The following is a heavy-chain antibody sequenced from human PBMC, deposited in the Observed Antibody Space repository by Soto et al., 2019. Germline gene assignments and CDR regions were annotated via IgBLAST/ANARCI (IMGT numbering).Heavy chain of an antibody. CDR3: AKVPDIVVVPAATPHWYFDL. Sequence: GGSLRLSCAASGFTFSSYAMSWVRQAPGKGLEWVSAISGSGGSTYYADSVKGRFTISRDNSKNTLYLQMNSLRAEDTAVYYCAKVPDIVVVPAATPHWYFDLWGRGTLVTVSS. CDR1: GFTFSSYA. J-gene: IGHJ2*01. V-gene: IGHV3-23*01. CDR2: ISGSGGST. D-gene: IGHD2-2*01.